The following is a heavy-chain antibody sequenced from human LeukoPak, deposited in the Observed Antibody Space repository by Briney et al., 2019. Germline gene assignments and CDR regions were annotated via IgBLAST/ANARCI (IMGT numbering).Heavy chain of an antibody. CDR1: GFTFSSYA. J-gene: IGHJ5*02. D-gene: IGHD1-26*01. Sequence: GGSLRLSCAASGFTFSSYAMSWVRQAPGKGLEWVSDINGSGGSTYYADSVKGRFTVSRDNSKNTLYLQMNSLRAEDTAVYYCAKKYSTGLDPWGQGTLVTVSS. CDR3: AKKYSTGLDP. CDR2: INGSGGST. V-gene: IGHV3-23*01.